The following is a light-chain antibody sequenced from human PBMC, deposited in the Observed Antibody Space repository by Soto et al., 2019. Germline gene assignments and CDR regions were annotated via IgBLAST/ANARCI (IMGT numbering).Light chain of an antibody. J-gene: IGLJ3*02. CDR1: SSNIGDNY. CDR3: GTWDSSLTAGV. Sequence: QSVLTQPPSVSAAPGQKVTISCSGSSSNIGDNYVSWYQQVPGTAPKLLIYDNDKRPSGIPDRFSGSKSGTSATLRITGLQTGDEADYYCGTWDSSLTAGVFGGGTQLTVL. V-gene: IGLV1-51*01. CDR2: DND.